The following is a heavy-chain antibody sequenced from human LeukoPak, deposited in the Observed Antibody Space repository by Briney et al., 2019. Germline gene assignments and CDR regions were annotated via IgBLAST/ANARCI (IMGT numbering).Heavy chain of an antibody. J-gene: IGHJ3*02. D-gene: IGHD3-16*02. CDR2: IKSKTDGGTT. Sequence: GGSLRLSCAASGFTFSNAWMSWVRQAPGKGLEWVGRIKSKTDGGTTDYAAPVKGRFTISRDDSKNTLYLQMNSLKTEDTAVYYCTTDVNWYYDYVWGSYRNAFDIWGQGTMVTVSS. CDR3: TTDVNWYYDYVWGSYRNAFDI. V-gene: IGHV3-15*01. CDR1: GFTFSNAW.